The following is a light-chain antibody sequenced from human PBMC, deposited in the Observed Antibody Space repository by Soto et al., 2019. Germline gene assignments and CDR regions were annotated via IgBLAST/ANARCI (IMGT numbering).Light chain of an antibody. V-gene: IGKV1-12*01. CDR3: QQANSVPWT. CDR1: QRISSW. Sequence: IQMTQSPSSVSASVGDRVILTCRASQRISSWLAWYHQRPGKAPKLLIYATSTLETGVPSRFSGSGSGRDFTLTISSLQPEDIGTYFCQQANSVPWTFGQGTKVEVK. J-gene: IGKJ1*01. CDR2: ATS.